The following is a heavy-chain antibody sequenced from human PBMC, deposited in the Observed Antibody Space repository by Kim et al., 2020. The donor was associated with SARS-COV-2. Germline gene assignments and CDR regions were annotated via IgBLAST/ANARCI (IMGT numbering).Heavy chain of an antibody. D-gene: IGHD5-12*01. CDR3: ARDAAGWIFDY. CDR2: I. V-gene: IGHV3-21*01. Sequence: IYSEDSVKGRFTISRYNAKNSLYLQMNSLRAEDTAVYYCARDAAGWIFDYWGQGTLVTVSS. J-gene: IGHJ4*02.